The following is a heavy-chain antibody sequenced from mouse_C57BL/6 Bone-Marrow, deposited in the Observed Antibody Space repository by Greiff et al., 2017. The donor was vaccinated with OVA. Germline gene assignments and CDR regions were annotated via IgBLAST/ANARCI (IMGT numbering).Heavy chain of an antibody. D-gene: IGHD2-2*01. Sequence: VQLQQPGAELVRPGTSVKLSCKASGYTFTSYWMHWVKQRPGQGLEWIGVIDPSDSYTNYNQKFKGKATLTVDTSSSTAYMQLSSLTSEDSAVYYCERGRLPFAYWGQGTLVTVSA. J-gene: IGHJ3*01. CDR1: GYTFTSYW. CDR3: ERGRLPFAY. CDR2: IDPSDSYT. V-gene: IGHV1-59*01.